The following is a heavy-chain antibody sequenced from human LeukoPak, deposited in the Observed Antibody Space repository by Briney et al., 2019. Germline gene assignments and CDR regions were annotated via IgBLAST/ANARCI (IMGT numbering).Heavy chain of an antibody. D-gene: IGHD4-17*01. CDR3: ARGPPDYGDYGVWFDP. J-gene: IGHJ5*02. V-gene: IGHV4-30-2*01. Sequence: PSETLSLTCAVSGGSISSGGYSWSWIRQPPGKGLEWIGYIYHSGSTYYDPSLKSRVTISVDRSKNQFSLKLSSVTAADTAVYYCARGPPDYGDYGVWFDPWSQGTLVTVSS. CDR1: GGSISSGGYS. CDR2: IYHSGST.